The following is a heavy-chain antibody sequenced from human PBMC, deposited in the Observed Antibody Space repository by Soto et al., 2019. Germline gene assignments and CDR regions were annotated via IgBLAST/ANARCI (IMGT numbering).Heavy chain of an antibody. CDR2: IWYDGSNK. V-gene: IGHV3-33*01. J-gene: IGHJ6*03. D-gene: IGHD3-10*01. CDR3: ARVHPGVRGVIKTNYYYYYMDV. Sequence: VAVIWYDGSNKYYADSVKGRFTISRDNSKNTLYLQMNSLRAEDTAVYYCARVHPGVRGVIKTNYYYYYMDVWGKGTTVTVSS.